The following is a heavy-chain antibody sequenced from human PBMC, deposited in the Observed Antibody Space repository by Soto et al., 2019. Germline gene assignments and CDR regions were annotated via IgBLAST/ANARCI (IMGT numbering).Heavy chain of an antibody. V-gene: IGHV1-69*01. CDR2: IIPIFGTA. D-gene: IGHD4-17*01. CDR3: ARSPPTVVTPLNKWFDP. Sequence: SVQVSCKASGGTFSSYSFSWVRQAPGQVLDLMGGIIPIFGTANYAQKFQGRVTITADESTSTAYMELSSLRSEDTAVYYCARSPPTVVTPLNKWFDPWGQGTLVTVSS. CDR1: GGTFSSYS. J-gene: IGHJ5*02.